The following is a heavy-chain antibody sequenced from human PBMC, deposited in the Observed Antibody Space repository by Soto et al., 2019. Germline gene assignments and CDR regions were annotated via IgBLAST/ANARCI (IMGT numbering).Heavy chain of an antibody. Sequence: GGSLRLSCAASGFSFSSYAMSWVRQAPGKGLEWVSAINDNGVTTYYADSVKGRFTISRDNSKNTLYLQMNSLETEDTAMYYCTTDPITMIEPRWGQGTLVTVSS. CDR3: TTDPITMIEPR. J-gene: IGHJ4*02. CDR2: INDNGVTT. D-gene: IGHD3-22*01. CDR1: GFSFSSYA. V-gene: IGHV3-23*01.